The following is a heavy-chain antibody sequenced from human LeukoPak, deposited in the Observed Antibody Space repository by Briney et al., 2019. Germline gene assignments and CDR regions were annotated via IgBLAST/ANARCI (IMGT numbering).Heavy chain of an antibody. J-gene: IGHJ4*02. D-gene: IGHD6-13*01. Sequence: SETLSLTCTVSGGSISSSSYYWGWIRQPPGKGLEWIGSIYYSGSTYYNPSLKSRVTISVDTSKNQFSLKLSSVTAADTAVYYCARNSVEQQQDYWGQGTLVTVSS. V-gene: IGHV4-39*07. CDR3: ARNSVEQQQDY. CDR1: GGSISSSSYY. CDR2: IYYSGST.